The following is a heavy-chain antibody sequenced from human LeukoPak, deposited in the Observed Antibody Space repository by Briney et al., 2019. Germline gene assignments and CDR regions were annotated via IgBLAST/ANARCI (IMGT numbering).Heavy chain of an antibody. CDR2: IKLDGSEK. CDR1: GFTFGKYW. Sequence: PGGSLRLSCVASGFTFGKYWMSWVRQAPGKGLEWVANIKLDGSEKNYVDSVKGRFTISRDNTKNSLYLQMNSLRAEDTAVYYCAKAIVGATPGGFDYWGQGTLVTVSS. D-gene: IGHD1-26*01. J-gene: IGHJ4*02. V-gene: IGHV3-7*01. CDR3: AKAIVGATPGGFDY.